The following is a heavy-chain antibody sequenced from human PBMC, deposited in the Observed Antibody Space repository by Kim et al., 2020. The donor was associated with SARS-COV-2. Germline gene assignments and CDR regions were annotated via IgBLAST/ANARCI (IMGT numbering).Heavy chain of an antibody. CDR2: ISSSGSTI. Sequence: GGSLRLSCAASGFTFSSYEMNWVRQAPGKGLEWVSYISSSGSTIYYADSVKGRFTISRDNAKNSLYLQMNSLRAEDTAVYYCARDMVSTIFGVVTEGSLDYWGQGTLVTVSS. CDR3: ARDMVSTIFGVVTEGSLDY. V-gene: IGHV3-48*03. J-gene: IGHJ4*02. D-gene: IGHD3-3*01. CDR1: GFTFSSYE.